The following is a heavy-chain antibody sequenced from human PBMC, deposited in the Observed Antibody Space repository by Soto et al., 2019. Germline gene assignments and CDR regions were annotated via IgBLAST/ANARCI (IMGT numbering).Heavy chain of an antibody. Sequence: SETLSLTCTVSGGSISSYYWSWIRQPPGKGLEWIGYIYYSGSTNYNPSLKSRVTISVDTSKNQFSLKLSSVTAADTAVYYCARGPDFSSSWYWNYYYYMDVWGKGTTVTVSS. CDR3: ARGPDFSSSWYWNYYYYMDV. V-gene: IGHV4-59*01. CDR1: GGSISSYY. D-gene: IGHD6-13*01. J-gene: IGHJ6*03. CDR2: IYYSGST.